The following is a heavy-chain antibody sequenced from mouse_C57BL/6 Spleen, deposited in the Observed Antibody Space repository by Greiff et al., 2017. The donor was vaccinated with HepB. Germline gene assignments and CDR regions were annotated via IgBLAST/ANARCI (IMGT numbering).Heavy chain of an antibody. CDR2: IDPSDSYT. CDR3: ARDYGSSYNAMDY. CDR1: GYTFTSYW. J-gene: IGHJ4*01. V-gene: IGHV1-69*01. Sequence: QVQLQQPGAELVMPGASVKLSCKASGYTFTSYWMHWVKQRPGQGLEWIGGIDPSDSYTNYNQKFKGKSTLTVDKSSSTAYMQLSSLTSEDSAVYYCARDYGSSYNAMDYWGQGTSVTVSS. D-gene: IGHD1-1*01.